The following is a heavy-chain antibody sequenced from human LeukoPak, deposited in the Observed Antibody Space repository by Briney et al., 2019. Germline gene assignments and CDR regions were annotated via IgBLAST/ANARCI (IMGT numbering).Heavy chain of an antibody. Sequence: PSETLSLTCTVSGGSISSSSYYWGWIRQPPGKGLEWIGSIYYSGSTYYNPSLKSRVTISVDTSKNQSSLKLSSVTAADTAVYYCASDHTYYDILTGYPGGGFDYWGQGTLVTVSS. CDR1: GGSISSSSYY. J-gene: IGHJ4*02. D-gene: IGHD3-9*01. CDR3: ASDHTYYDILTGYPGGGFDY. V-gene: IGHV4-39*07. CDR2: IYYSGST.